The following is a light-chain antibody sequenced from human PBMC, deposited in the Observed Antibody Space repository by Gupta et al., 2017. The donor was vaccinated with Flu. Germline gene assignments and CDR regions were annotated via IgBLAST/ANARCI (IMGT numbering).Light chain of an antibody. V-gene: IGKV3-15*01. CDR1: QSVRSN. Sequence: EIVMTQSPATLSVSPGERATLSCRASQSVRSNLAWYQQKPGQAPRLLIYGASTRATDIPARFSGSGSGTEFTLTISSLQSEDFAVYYCQQYNNWPPDTFGQGTKLEIK. CDR3: QQYNNWPPDT. J-gene: IGKJ2*01. CDR2: GAS.